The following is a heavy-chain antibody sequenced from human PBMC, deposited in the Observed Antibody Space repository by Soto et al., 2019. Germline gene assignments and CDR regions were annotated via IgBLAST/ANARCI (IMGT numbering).Heavy chain of an antibody. J-gene: IGHJ5*02. Sequence: SETLSLTCTVSGGSISSSSYYWGWIRQPPGKGLEWIGSIYYSGSTYYNPSLKSRVTISVDTSKNQFSLKLSSVTAADTAVYYCARQGDIVLVPAAQYNWFDPWGQGTLVTVS. CDR1: GGSISSSSYY. CDR2: IYYSGST. D-gene: IGHD2-2*01. V-gene: IGHV4-39*01. CDR3: ARQGDIVLVPAAQYNWFDP.